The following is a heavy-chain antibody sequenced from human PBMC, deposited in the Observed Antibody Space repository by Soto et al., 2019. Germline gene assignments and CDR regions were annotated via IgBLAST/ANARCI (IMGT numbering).Heavy chain of an antibody. CDR1: GFTFSNYG. CDR3: AKGDWFDP. J-gene: IGHJ5*02. CDR2: ISYDGSNK. Sequence: QVQLVESGGGVVQPGRSRRLSCAASGFTFSNYGMHWVRQAPGKGLEWVAVISYDGSNKYYADSVKGRFSISRDNYKNTLYLQMNSLRAEDTAVYYCAKGDWFDPWGQGTLVTVSS. V-gene: IGHV3-30*18.